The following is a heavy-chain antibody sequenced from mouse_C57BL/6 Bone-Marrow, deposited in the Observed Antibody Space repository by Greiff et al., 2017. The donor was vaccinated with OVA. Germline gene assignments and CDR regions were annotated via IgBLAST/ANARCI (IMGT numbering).Heavy chain of an antibody. D-gene: IGHD1-1*01. CDR3: ARVYYGSSYAYFDV. V-gene: IGHV2-2*01. CDR2: IWSGGST. CDR1: GFSLTSYG. Sequence: QVQLKESGPGLVQPSQSLSITCTVSGFSLTSYGVPWVRQSPGKGLEWLGVIWSGGSTDYNAAFISRLSSSKDNSKSQVFFKMNSLQADDTAIYYCARVYYGSSYAYFDVWGTGTTVTVSS. J-gene: IGHJ1*03.